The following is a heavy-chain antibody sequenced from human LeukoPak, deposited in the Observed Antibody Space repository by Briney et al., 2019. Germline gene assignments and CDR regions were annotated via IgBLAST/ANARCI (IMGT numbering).Heavy chain of an antibody. V-gene: IGHV3-74*01. CDR2: INSDGSIT. Sequence: HTGGSLRLSCAASGFTFSSYWMHWVRQVPGKGLVWVARINSDGSITSYADSVKGRFTISRDNAKNTLYLQMNSLRPEDTAAYFCARDVTYSSGCPDYWGQGTLVTVSS. CDR3: ARDVTYSSGCPDY. J-gene: IGHJ4*02. CDR1: GFTFSSYW. D-gene: IGHD6-19*01.